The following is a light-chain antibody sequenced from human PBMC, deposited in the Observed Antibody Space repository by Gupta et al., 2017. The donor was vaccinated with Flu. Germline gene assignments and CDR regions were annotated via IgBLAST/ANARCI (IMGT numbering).Light chain of an antibody. CDR3: AVYICNGSWV. CDR2: STN. J-gene: IGLJ3*02. V-gene: IGLV8-61*01. Sequence: QTVVTQEPSFSVSPGGTVTLTCGLSSGSVSTSSNPSWYQQTPGQAPRTLIYSTNTRSSGVPDRFSGSILGNKAALTITGAQADDESDYYCAVYICNGSWVFGGGTKLTVL. CDR1: SGSVSTSSN.